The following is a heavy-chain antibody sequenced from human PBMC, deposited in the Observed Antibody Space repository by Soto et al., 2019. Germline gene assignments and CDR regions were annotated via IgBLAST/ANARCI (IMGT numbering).Heavy chain of an antibody. V-gene: IGHV3-23*01. Sequence: PGGSLRLSCAASAFTFSNNAMSWVRQAPGKGLEWVSLIGDSGGMPYYPESVKGRFTISRDTSRNTLYLQMNSLRVEDTAVYYCAKVISTGIHRGYLDYWGQGTLVTVSS. CDR2: IGDSGGMP. CDR3: AKVISTGIHRGYLDY. CDR1: AFTFSNNA. D-gene: IGHD3-10*01. J-gene: IGHJ4*02.